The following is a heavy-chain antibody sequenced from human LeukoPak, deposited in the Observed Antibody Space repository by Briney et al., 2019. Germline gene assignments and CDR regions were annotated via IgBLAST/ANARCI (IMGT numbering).Heavy chain of an antibody. J-gene: IGHJ4*02. D-gene: IGHD3-22*01. CDR2: IIPIFGTA. CDR1: GGTFSSYA. Sequence: ASVKVSCKASGGTFSSYAISWVRQAPGQGLEWMGGIIPIFGTANYAQKFQGRVTIAADESTSTAYMELSSLRSEDTAVYYCARAYYYDSSGYFYYFDYWGQGTLVTVSS. V-gene: IGHV1-69*13. CDR3: ARAYYYDSSGYFYYFDY.